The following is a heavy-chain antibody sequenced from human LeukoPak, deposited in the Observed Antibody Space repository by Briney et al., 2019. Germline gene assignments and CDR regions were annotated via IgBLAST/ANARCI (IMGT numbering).Heavy chain of an antibody. J-gene: IGHJ4*02. CDR1: GYTSTSYG. CDR2: ISAYNGNT. CDR3: ARDFSTIYSSSWYGSSGY. V-gene: IGHV1-18*01. Sequence: EASVKVSCKASGYTSTSYGISWVRQAPGQGLEWMGWISAYNGNTNYAQKFQGRVTMTRDTSTSTVYMELSSLRSDDTAVYYCARDFSTIYSSSWYGSSGYWGQGTLVTVSS. D-gene: IGHD6-13*01.